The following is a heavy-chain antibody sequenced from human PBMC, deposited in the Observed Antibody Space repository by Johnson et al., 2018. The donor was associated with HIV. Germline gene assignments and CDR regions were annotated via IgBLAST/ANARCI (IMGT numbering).Heavy chain of an antibody. V-gene: IGHV3-30-3*01. J-gene: IGHJ3*02. CDR1: GFSFSSYA. CDR3: ARDLGDDSSGSDAFDI. Sequence: QVQLVESGGGVVQAGRSLRLSCAASGFSFSSYALHWVRQAPGKGLEWVAVVSYETTNKHYADSVKGRFTISRDNAKNSLYLQMNSLRAEDTALYYCARDLGDDSSGSDAFDIWGQGTMVTVSS. CDR2: VSYETTNK. D-gene: IGHD3-22*01.